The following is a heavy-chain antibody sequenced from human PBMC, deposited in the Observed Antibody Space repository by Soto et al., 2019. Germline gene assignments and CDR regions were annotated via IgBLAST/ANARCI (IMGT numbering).Heavy chain of an antibody. Sequence: GGSLRLSCTASGFTFGDYAMSWFRQAPGKGLEWVGFIRSKAYGGITEYAASVKGRFTISRDDSKSIAYLQMNSLKTEDAAVYYCTRFPTSLSITMVRGVIFAFDIWGQGTMVTVSS. CDR3: TRFPTSLSITMVRGVIFAFDI. CDR1: GFTFGDYA. CDR2: IRSKAYGGIT. J-gene: IGHJ3*02. D-gene: IGHD3-10*01. V-gene: IGHV3-49*03.